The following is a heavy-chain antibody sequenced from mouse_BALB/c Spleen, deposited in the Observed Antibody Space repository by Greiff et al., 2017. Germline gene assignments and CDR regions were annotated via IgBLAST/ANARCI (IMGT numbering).Heavy chain of an antibody. V-gene: IGHV4-1*02. Sequence: EVQLQESGGGLVQPGGSLKLSCAASGFDFSRYWMSWVRQAPGKGLEWIGEINPDSSTINYTPSLKDKFIISRDNAKNTLYLQMSKVRSEDTALYYCARRGGTTATRDFDYWGQGTTLTVSS. J-gene: IGHJ2*01. CDR2: INPDSSTI. D-gene: IGHD1-2*01. CDR1: GFDFSRYW. CDR3: ARRGGTTATRDFDY.